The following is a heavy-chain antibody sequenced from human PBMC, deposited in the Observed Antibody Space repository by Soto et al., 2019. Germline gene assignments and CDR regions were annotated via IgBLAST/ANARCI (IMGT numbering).Heavy chain of an antibody. D-gene: IGHD3-22*01. V-gene: IGHV3-30*18. J-gene: IGHJ4*02. CDR1: GFTFSSYG. Sequence: VQLVESGGGLVKAGGSLRLSCAASGFTFSSYGMHWVRQAPGKGLEWVAVISYDGSNKYYADSVKGRFTISRDNSKNTLYLQMNSLRAEDTAVYYCAKEYSTPPHDKGWYYYDSSGYPYYWGQGTLVTVSS. CDR2: ISYDGSNK. CDR3: AKEYSTPPHDKGWYYYDSSGYPYY.